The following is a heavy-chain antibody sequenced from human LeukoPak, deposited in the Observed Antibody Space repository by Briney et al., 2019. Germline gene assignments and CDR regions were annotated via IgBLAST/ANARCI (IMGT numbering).Heavy chain of an antibody. CDR2: ISWNSGSI. V-gene: IGHV3-9*01. D-gene: IGHD6-13*01. CDR1: GFTFDDYA. Sequence: GGSLRLSCAASGFTFDDYAMHWVRQAPGKGLEWVSGISWNSGSIGYADSVKGRFTISRGNAKNSLYLQMNSLRAEDTALYYCAKGRGSSWYDFDYWGQGTLVTVSS. J-gene: IGHJ4*02. CDR3: AKGRGSSWYDFDY.